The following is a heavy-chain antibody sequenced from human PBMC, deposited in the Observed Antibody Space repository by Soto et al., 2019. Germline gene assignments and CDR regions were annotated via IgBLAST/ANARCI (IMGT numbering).Heavy chain of an antibody. D-gene: IGHD3-3*01. J-gene: IGHJ4*02. V-gene: IGHV1-18*01. CDR1: GYTFTSYG. CDR2: ISAYNGNT. Sequence: ASVKVSCKASGYTFTSYGISWVRQAPGQGLEWMGWISAYNGNTNYAQKLQGRVTMTTDTSTSTAYMELRSLRSDDTAVYYFARGAWISGSGYYPNNFDYWGQGTLVTVSS. CDR3: ARGAWISGSGYYPNNFDY.